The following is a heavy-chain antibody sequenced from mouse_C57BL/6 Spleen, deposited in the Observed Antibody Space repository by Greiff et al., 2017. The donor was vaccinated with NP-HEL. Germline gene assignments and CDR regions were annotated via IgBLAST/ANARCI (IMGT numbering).Heavy chain of an antibody. J-gene: IGHJ4*01. CDR3: ARRRFYDVPYAMDY. CDR2: IYPGSGST. Sequence: QVQLQQSGAELVKPGASVKMSCKASGYTFTSYWITWVKQRPGQGLEWIGDIYPGSGSTNYNEKFKSKATLTVYTSSSTAYMQLSSLTSEDSAVYYCARRRFYDVPYAMDYWGQGTSVTVSS. V-gene: IGHV1-55*01. CDR1: GYTFTSYW. D-gene: IGHD2-12*01.